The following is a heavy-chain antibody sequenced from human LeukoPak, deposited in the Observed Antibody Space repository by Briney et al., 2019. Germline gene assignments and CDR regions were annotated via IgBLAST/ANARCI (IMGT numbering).Heavy chain of an antibody. J-gene: IGHJ4*02. D-gene: IGHD5-18*01. CDR3: ASIFSSGYSYFDY. Sequence: GRSLRLSCAASGFTFSSYPIHWVRQAPGKGLDWVAVISDDGNNPYYSDSVKGRFTISRDNSKNTVYLQMNSLRAEDTAVYYCASIFSSGYSYFDYWGQGTLVTVSS. V-gene: IGHV3-30-3*01. CDR1: GFTFSSYP. CDR2: ISDDGNNP.